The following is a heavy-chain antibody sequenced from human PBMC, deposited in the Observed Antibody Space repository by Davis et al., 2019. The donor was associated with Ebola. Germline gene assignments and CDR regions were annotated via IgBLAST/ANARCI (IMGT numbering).Heavy chain of an antibody. CDR2: INHSGST. D-gene: IGHD6-19*01. J-gene: IGHJ4*02. Sequence: SETLSLTCAVYGGSFSGYYWSWIRQPPGKGLEWIGEINHSGSTNYNPSLKSRVTISVDTSKNQFSLKLSSVTAADTAVYFCAGAGYSSGWNFASWGQGTLVTASS. V-gene: IGHV4-34*01. CDR1: GGSFSGYY. CDR3: AGAGYSSGWNFAS.